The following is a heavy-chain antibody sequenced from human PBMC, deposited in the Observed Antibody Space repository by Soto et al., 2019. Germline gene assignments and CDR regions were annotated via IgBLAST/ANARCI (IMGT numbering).Heavy chain of an antibody. D-gene: IGHD2-2*01. CDR3: AHPKTRSSTGDYYYGMDV. J-gene: IGHJ6*02. V-gene: IGHV1-69*13. CDR2: IIPIFGTA. CDR1: GGTFSSYA. Sequence: GASVKVSCKASGGTFSSYAISWVRQAPGQGLEWMGGIIPIFGTANYAQKFQGRVTITADESTSTAYMELSSLRSEDTAVYYCAHPKTRSSTGDYYYGMDVWGQGTTVTVSS.